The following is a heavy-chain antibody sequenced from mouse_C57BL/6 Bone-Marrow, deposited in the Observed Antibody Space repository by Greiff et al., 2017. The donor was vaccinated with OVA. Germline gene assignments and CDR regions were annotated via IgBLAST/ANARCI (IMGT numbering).Heavy chain of an antibody. D-gene: IGHD2-12*01. CDR1: GFTFSDYG. J-gene: IGHJ4*01. CDR3: ASLYSPYAMDY. CDR2: ISNLAYSI. Sequence: EVMLVESGGGLVQPGGSLKLSCAASGFTFSDYGMAWVRQAPRKGPEWVAFISNLAYSIYYADTVTGRFTISRENAKNTLYLEMSSLRSEDTAMYYCASLYSPYAMDYWGQGTSVTVSS. V-gene: IGHV5-15*04.